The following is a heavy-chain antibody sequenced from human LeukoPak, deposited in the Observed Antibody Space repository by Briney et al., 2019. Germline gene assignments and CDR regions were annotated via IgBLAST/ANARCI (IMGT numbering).Heavy chain of an antibody. CDR1: GGTFSSYA. J-gene: IGHJ4*02. D-gene: IGHD5-18*01. V-gene: IGHV1-69*05. Sequence: SVKVSCKASGGTFSSYAISWVRQAPGQGLEWMGRIIPIFGTANYAQKFQGRVTITTDESTSTAYMELSSLRSEDTAVYYCAGLSTRGYSYGPLDYWGQGTLVTVSS. CDR3: AGLSTRGYSYGPLDY. CDR2: IIPIFGTA.